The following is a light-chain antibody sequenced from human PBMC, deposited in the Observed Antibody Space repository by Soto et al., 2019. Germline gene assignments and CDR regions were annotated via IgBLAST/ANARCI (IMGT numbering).Light chain of an antibody. V-gene: IGLV1-40*01. CDR2: GNS. CDR3: PSYDSSLSGWV. Sequence: QSVLTQPPSVSGAPGQRVTISCTESSSNIGAGYDVHWYQQLPGTAPKLLIYGNSNRPSGVPDRFSGSKSGTSASLAITGLQAEDEADYYCPSYDSSLSGWVFGGGTKLTAL. J-gene: IGLJ3*02. CDR1: SSNIGAGYD.